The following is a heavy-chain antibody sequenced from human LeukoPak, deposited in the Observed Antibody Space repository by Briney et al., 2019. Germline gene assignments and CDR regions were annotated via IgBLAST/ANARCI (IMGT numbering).Heavy chain of an antibody. J-gene: IGHJ5*02. V-gene: IGHV3-7*05. CDR3: ASDGLRYCSGGSCHNWFDP. CDR2: IKQDGSEK. CDR1: GFTFSSYW. D-gene: IGHD2-15*01. Sequence: GGSLRLSCAASGFTFSSYWMSRVRQAPGKGLEWVANIKQDGSEKYYVDSVKGRFTISRDNAKNSLYLQMNSLRAEDTAVYYCASDGLRYCSGGSCHNWFDPWGQGTLVTVSS.